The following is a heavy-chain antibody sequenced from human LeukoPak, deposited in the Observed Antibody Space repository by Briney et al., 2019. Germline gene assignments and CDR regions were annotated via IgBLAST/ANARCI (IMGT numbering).Heavy chain of an antibody. CDR1: GFTFGSYA. CDR2: ISGSGGST. Sequence: GGSLRLSCAASGFTFGSYAMSWVRQAPGKGLEWVSAISGSGGSTYYADSVKGRFTISRDNSKNTLYLQMNSLRAEDTAVYYCVKNDRVGYGDYGYFDYWGQGTLVTVSS. V-gene: IGHV3-23*01. D-gene: IGHD4-17*01. J-gene: IGHJ4*02. CDR3: VKNDRVGYGDYGYFDY.